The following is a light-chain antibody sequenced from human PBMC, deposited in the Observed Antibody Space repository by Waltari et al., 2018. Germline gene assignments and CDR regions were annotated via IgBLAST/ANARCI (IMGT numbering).Light chain of an antibody. CDR2: DVS. V-gene: IGLV2-14*03. CDR1: SSDVGSYNS. Sequence: QSALTQPASVSGSPGQSITISCTGTSSDVGSYNSVSWYQDHPGQGPKVMIYDVSNRPSGVSARFSGSKSGNTASLTISRLQAEDEADYYCSSQSSNNVVLFGGGTKLTVL. J-gene: IGLJ2*01. CDR3: SSQSSNNVVL.